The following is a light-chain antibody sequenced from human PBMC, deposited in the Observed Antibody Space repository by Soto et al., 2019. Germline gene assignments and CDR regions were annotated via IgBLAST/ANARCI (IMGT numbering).Light chain of an antibody. CDR1: QRVSSY. Sequence: EIVLTQSPATLSLSPGERATLSCRARQRVSSYLARYQQKPGQAPRLLIYDASNRATGIPARFSGSGSGTDFTLTISSLEPEDFAVYYCQQRSNWPLTFGGGTKVEIK. V-gene: IGKV3-11*01. CDR2: DAS. J-gene: IGKJ4*01. CDR3: QQRSNWPLT.